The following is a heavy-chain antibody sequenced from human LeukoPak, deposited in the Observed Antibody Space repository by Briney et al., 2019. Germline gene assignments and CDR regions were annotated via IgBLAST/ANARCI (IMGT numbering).Heavy chain of an antibody. V-gene: IGHV4-59*08. D-gene: IGHD3-16*01. CDR2: VYYSGTT. CDR1: GGSISTYY. Sequence: PSETLSLTCTVSGGSISTYYWSWIRQPPGKGREWIGYVYYSGTTNYNPSLKSRVTISVDASKHQFSLKLNSVTAADTAVYYCARHNDFTLGGWFDPWGQGTLVTVSS. CDR3: ARHNDFTLGGWFDP. J-gene: IGHJ5*02.